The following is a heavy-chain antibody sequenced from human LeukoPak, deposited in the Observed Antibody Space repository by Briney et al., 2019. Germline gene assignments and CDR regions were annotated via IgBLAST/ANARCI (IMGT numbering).Heavy chain of an antibody. CDR3: ARADYYYYGMDV. CDR1: GGSIVRYY. D-gene: IGHD6-19*01. CDR2: IYYTGNT. J-gene: IGHJ6*02. Sequence: PSETLSLTCSVSGGSIVRYYWSWIRQPPGKGLEWIGYIYYTGNTNYNPSLKSRLTISVDTSKNQFSLKLSSVTAADTAVYYCARADYYYYGMDVWGQGTTVTVSS. V-gene: IGHV4-59*08.